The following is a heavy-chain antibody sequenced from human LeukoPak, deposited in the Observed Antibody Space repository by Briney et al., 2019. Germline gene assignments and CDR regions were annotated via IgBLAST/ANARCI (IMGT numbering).Heavy chain of an antibody. D-gene: IGHD3-22*01. CDR1: GFTFSSYA. V-gene: IGHV3-23*01. CDR3: AKNPDYYDSSGYQTAFDI. CDR2: ISGSGGST. Sequence: GGSLRLSCAASGFTFSSYAMSWVRQAPGKGLEWVSAISGSGGSTYYADSVKGRFTISRDNSKNTLYLQMNSLRAGDTAVYYCAKNPDYYDSSGYQTAFDIWGQGTMVTVSS. J-gene: IGHJ3*02.